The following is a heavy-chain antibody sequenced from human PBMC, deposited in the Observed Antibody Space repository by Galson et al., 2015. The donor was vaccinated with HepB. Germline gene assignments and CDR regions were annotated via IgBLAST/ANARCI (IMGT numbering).Heavy chain of an antibody. V-gene: IGHV4-39*01. Sequence: TLSLTCTVSGGSISSSSYYWGWIRQPPGKGLEWIGSIYYSGSTYYNPSLKSRVTISVDTSKNQFSLKLSSVTAADTAVYYCARHRDGGYIYYYYGMDVWGQGTTVTVSS. CDR2: IYYSGST. CDR3: ARHRDGGYIYYYYGMDV. CDR1: GGSISSSSYY. J-gene: IGHJ6*02. D-gene: IGHD3-22*01.